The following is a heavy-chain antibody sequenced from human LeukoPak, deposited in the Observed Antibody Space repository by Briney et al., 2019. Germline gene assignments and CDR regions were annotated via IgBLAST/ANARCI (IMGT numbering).Heavy chain of an antibody. J-gene: IGHJ4*02. Sequence: ASVTVSCKASGGTFSSYAMSWVRQAPGQGLEWMGGIIPIFGTANYAQKFQGRVTITTDQSTSTAYMELSSLRSEDTAVYYCAIRGYSYGPTPFDYWGQGTLVTVSS. CDR3: AIRGYSYGPTPFDY. D-gene: IGHD5-18*01. CDR1: GGTFSSYA. V-gene: IGHV1-69*05. CDR2: IIPIFGTA.